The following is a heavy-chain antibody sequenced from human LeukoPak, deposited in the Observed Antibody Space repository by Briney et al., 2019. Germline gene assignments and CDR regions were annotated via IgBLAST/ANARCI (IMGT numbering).Heavy chain of an antibody. D-gene: IGHD3-10*01. V-gene: IGHV1-18*03. J-gene: IGHJ6*03. CDR1: GYTFTTYA. Sequence: ASVKVSCKASGYTFTTYAISWVRQAPGQGLEWMGWISTYNGNTNYAQKFQGRVTITRDTSASTAYMELSSLGSEDMAVYYCARGGLWFGERYYYYYMDVWGKGTTVTVSS. CDR3: ARGGLWFGERYYYYYMDV. CDR2: ISTYNGNT.